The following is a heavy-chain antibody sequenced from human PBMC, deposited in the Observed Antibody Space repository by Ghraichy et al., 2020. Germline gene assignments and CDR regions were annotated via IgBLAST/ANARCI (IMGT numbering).Heavy chain of an antibody. CDR2: IIPIFGTA. J-gene: IGHJ4*02. Sequence: VKVSCKASGGTFSSYAISWVRQAPGQGLEWMGGIIPIFGTANYAQKFQGRVTITADESTSTAYKELSSLRSEDTAVYYCARGGNYYDSSGYYLSTFDYWGQGTLVTVSS. CDR1: GGTFSSYA. V-gene: IGHV1-69*01. D-gene: IGHD3-22*01. CDR3: ARGGNYYDSSGYYLSTFDY.